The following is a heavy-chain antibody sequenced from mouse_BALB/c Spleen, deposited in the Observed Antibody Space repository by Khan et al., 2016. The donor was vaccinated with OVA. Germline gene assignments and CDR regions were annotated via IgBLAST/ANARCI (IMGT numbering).Heavy chain of an antibody. J-gene: IGHJ3*01. CDR1: GFTFSDYG. CDR2: VSSLAYNF. CDR3: ARGGKGGFAY. Sequence: EVELVESGGGLVQPGGSRKLSCAASGFTFSDYGMAWVQQAPGKGPEWVAFVSSLAYNFYYADTVTGRFTISRENAKNTLYLEMSSLRSEDTAMYYCARGGKGGFAYWGQGTLVTVSA. V-gene: IGHV5-15*02.